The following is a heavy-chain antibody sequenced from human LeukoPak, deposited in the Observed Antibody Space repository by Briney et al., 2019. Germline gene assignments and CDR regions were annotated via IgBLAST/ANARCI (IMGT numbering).Heavy chain of an antibody. CDR2: IYYSGST. D-gene: IGHD1-26*01. CDR1: GGSISSYY. Sequence: SETLSLTCTVSGGSISSYYWSWIRQPPGKGLEWIGYIYYSGSTNYNPSLKSRVTISVDTSKNRFSLKLSSVTAADTAVYYCARVGWELLYYYYYMDVWGKGTTVTVSS. V-gene: IGHV4-59*01. CDR3: ARVGWELLYYYYYMDV. J-gene: IGHJ6*03.